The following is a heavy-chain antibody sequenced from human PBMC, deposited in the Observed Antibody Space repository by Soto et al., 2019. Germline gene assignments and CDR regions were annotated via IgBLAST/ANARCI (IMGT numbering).Heavy chain of an antibody. V-gene: IGHV3-23*01. Sequence: LRLSCAASGFTFSSYAMTLFRQAPGKGLEWVSAIRSDGGGTYYADSVKGRFTISRDNSKNTLYLQMNSLRVEDTALYYCAKDYLRLADYWGQGTLVTVSS. CDR2: IRSDGGGT. D-gene: IGHD3-16*02. CDR1: GFTFSSYA. CDR3: AKDYLRLADY. J-gene: IGHJ4*02.